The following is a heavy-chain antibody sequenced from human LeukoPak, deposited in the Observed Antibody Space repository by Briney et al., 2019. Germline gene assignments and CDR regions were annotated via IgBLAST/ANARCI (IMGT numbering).Heavy chain of an antibody. J-gene: IGHJ6*02. V-gene: IGHV5-51*01. Sequence: GESLKISCKGSGYTFTGYWIGWVRRMPGKGLEWMGIIYPGDSDTRYSPSFQGQVTLSADRSINSAYLQWSSLRAPDTAIYYCARRLGGGPSYYGMDVWGQGTTVTVTS. CDR2: IYPGDSDT. CDR3: ARRLGGGPSYYGMDV. D-gene: IGHD3-10*01. CDR1: GYTFTGYW.